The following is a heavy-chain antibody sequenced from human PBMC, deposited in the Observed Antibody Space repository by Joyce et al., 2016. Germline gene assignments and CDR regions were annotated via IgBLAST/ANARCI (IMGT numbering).Heavy chain of an antibody. CDR2: IAPRDSYT. CDR1: GYSFTSHW. D-gene: IGHD3-10*02. J-gene: IGHJ5*02. CDR3: ARHVTDWFDP. Sequence: EVQLVQSGAEVKKPGESLRISCKGSGYSFTSHWISWVRQMPGKDLEWMGRIAPRDSYTDYSPSFEGHVTISVDKTISAAYLQWSSLRASDTAIYYCARHVTDWFDPWGQGTLVTVSS. V-gene: IGHV5-10-1*03.